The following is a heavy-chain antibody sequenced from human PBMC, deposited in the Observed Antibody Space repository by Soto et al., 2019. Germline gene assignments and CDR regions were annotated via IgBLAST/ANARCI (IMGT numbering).Heavy chain of an antibody. D-gene: IGHD3-22*01. CDR2: IYPGDSDT. CDR3: ARNLEYYDSSGYYYGHYYYYGMDV. CDR1: GYSFTSYW. Sequence: GESLKISCKGSGYSFTSYWIGWVRQMPGKGLEWMGIIYPGDSDTRYSPSFQGQVTISADKSISTAYLQWSSLKASDTAMYYCARNLEYYDSSGYYYGHYYYYGMDVWGQGTTVTSPQ. V-gene: IGHV5-51*01. J-gene: IGHJ6*01.